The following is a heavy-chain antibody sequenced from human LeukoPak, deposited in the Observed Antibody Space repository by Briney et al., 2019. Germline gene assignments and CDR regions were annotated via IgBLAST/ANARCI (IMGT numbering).Heavy chain of an antibody. CDR3: ARGSVFWSGYYTLRYFDF. Sequence: ASVKVSCKASGYTFTSYDINWVRQATGQGLEWMGWMNPNSGNTGYAQKFQGRVTITRNTSISTAYMELSSLRSEDTAVYYFARGSVFWSGYYTLRYFDFGGKGNLVTVFS. J-gene: IGHJ4*02. D-gene: IGHD3-3*01. CDR1: GYTFTSYD. CDR2: MNPNSGNT. V-gene: IGHV1-8*03.